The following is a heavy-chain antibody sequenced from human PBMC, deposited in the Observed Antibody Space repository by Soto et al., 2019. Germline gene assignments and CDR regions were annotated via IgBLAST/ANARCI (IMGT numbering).Heavy chain of an antibody. CDR2: ISSSSSCT. V-gene: IGHV3-11*06. D-gene: IGHD4-17*01. Sequence: QVQLVESGGGLVKPGGSLRLSCAASGFTFSDYDMSWLRQAPGTGLEWVSYISSSSSCTNYADSVKGRFTISRDNAKHSLYLQMNGLRAEDTDVYYCARPSMGGDYGDYGVCDYWGQGTLVTVSS. J-gene: IGHJ4*02. CDR3: ARPSMGGDYGDYGVCDY. CDR1: GFTFSDYD.